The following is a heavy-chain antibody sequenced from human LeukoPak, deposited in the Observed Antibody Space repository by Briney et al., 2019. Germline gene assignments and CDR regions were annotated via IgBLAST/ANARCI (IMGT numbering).Heavy chain of an antibody. D-gene: IGHD2-2*01. J-gene: IGHJ5*02. CDR2: IYYSGST. Sequence: SETLSLTCTVSGGSISSYYWSWIRQPPGKGLEWIGYIYYSGSTNYNPSLKSRVTISVDTSKNQFSLKLSSVTAADTAVYYCAREVVVVPAALYWFDPWGQGTLVTVSP. CDR3: AREVVVVPAALYWFDP. V-gene: IGHV4-59*01. CDR1: GGSISSYY.